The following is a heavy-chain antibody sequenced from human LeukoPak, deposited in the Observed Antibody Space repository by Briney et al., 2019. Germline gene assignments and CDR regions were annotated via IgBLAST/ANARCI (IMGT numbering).Heavy chain of an antibody. CDR2: INPNSGGT. CDR1: GYTFTGYY. J-gene: IGHJ6*02. V-gene: IGHV1-2*06. CDR3: AREYYDSSGPPGEYYYYYGMDV. Sequence: ASVTVSCKASGYTFTGYYMHWVRQAPGQGLEWMGRINPNSGGTNYAQKFQGRVTMTRDTSISTAYMELSRLRSDDTAVYYCAREYYDSSGPPGEYYYYYGMDVWGQGTTVTVSS. D-gene: IGHD3-22*01.